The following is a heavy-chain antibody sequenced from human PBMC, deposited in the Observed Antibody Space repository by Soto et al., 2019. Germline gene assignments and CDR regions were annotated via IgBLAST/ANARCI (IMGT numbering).Heavy chain of an antibody. CDR3: ARAASYDSYRVYYGMDV. J-gene: IGHJ6*02. CDR1: GFTFSSYE. Sequence: GGSLRLSCAASGFTFSSYEMNWVRQAPGKGLEWVSYISSSGSTIYYADSVKGRFTISRDNAKNSLYLQMNSLRAEDTAVYYCARAASYDSYRVYYGMDVWGQGTTVTVSS. D-gene: IGHD5-12*01. CDR2: ISSSGSTI. V-gene: IGHV3-48*03.